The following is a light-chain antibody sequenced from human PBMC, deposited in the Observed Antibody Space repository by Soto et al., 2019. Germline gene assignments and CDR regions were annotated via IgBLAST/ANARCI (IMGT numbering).Light chain of an antibody. CDR2: RNN. V-gene: IGLV1-47*01. CDR1: SSNIGSNY. Sequence: QAVVTQPPSASGTPGQRVTISCSGSSSNIGSNYVYWYQQIPGTAPKLLISRNNQRPSGVPDRSSGSKSGTSASLAISGLRSEDEAHYYCAAWDDSLSGVVFGVGTKLTVL. J-gene: IGLJ2*01. CDR3: AAWDDSLSGVV.